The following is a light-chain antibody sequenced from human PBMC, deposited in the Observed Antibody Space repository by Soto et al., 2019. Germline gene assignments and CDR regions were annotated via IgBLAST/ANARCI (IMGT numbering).Light chain of an antibody. J-gene: IGKJ3*01. CDR3: QQYGSAPLFT. V-gene: IGKV3-20*01. CDR2: GAS. Sequence: EIVLTQSPGTLSLSPGERATLSCRASQSISSSYLAWFQQKPGQTPRLLIYGASSSATGIADRFSGSGSGTDFTLAISTLEHEDVAVYYCQQYGSAPLFTFGPGTKVDIK. CDR1: QSISSSY.